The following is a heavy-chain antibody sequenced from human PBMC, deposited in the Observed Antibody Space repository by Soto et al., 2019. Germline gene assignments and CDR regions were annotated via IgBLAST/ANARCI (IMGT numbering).Heavy chain of an antibody. CDR1: GFTFSSYA. Sequence: GGSLRLSCAASGFTFSSYAMHWVRQAPGKGLEYVSAISSNGGSTYYANSVKGRFTISRDNSKNTLYLQMGSLRSDDTAVYYCARDPYHVLMVNAPNLYGMDVWGQGTTVTVSS. J-gene: IGHJ6*02. D-gene: IGHD2-8*01. CDR3: ARDPYHVLMVNAPNLYGMDV. CDR2: ISSNGGST. V-gene: IGHV3-64*01.